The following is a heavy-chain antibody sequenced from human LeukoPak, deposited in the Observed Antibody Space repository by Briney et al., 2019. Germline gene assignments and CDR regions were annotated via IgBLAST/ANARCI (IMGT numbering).Heavy chain of an antibody. CDR1: GGTFSSYA. CDR3: ARDEQAFCGGDCYPILGY. J-gene: IGHJ4*02. CDR2: ISVSKGNT. Sequence: ASVKVSCKASGGTFSSYAISWVRQAPGQGLEWMGWISVSKGNTKYAQKFQGRVTMTTDTSTNTAYLELRSLRSDDTAVYYCARDEQAFCGGDCYPILGYWGQGTPVTVSS. V-gene: IGHV1-18*01. D-gene: IGHD2-21*02.